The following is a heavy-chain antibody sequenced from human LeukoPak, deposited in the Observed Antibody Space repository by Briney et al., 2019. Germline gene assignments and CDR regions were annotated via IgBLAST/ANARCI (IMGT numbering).Heavy chain of an antibody. CDR1: GGSISSYY. CDR2: IYYSGST. D-gene: IGHD1-7*01. Sequence: SETLSLTCSVYGGSISSYYWSWIRQPPGKGLEWFGYIYYSGSTKYNPSLKSRVTISVDASKTQFSLKLNSVTAADTAVYYCARGSRELYYFDYWGQGTLVTVSS. V-gene: IGHV4-59*01. J-gene: IGHJ4*02. CDR3: ARGSRELYYFDY.